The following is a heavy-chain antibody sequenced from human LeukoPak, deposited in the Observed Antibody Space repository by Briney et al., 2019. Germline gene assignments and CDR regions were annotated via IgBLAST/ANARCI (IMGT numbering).Heavy chain of an antibody. Sequence: PGGSLKLSCAASGFTFSGSAMHWVRQASGKGLEWVGRIRSKANSYATAYAASVKGRFTISRDDSKNTAYLQMNSLKTEDTAVYYCTRHWDYYDSSGYYHLDYWGQGTLVTVSS. CDR3: TRHWDYYDSSGYYHLDY. CDR1: GFTFSGSA. CDR2: IRSKANSYAT. V-gene: IGHV3-73*01. D-gene: IGHD3-22*01. J-gene: IGHJ4*02.